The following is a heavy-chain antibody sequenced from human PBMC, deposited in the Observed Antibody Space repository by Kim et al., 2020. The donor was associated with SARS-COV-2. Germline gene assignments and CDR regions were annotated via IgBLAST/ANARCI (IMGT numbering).Heavy chain of an antibody. V-gene: IGHV3-23*01. CDR1: GFTFSSYA. CDR3: AKGSRVATRGGYFDY. J-gene: IGHJ4*02. Sequence: GGSLRLSCAASGFTFSSYAMSWVRQAPGKGLEWVSAISGSGGSTYYADSVKGRFTISRDNSKNTLYLQMNSLRAEDTAVYYCAKGSRVATRGGYFDYWGQGTLVTVSS. CDR2: ISGSGGST. D-gene: IGHD5-12*01.